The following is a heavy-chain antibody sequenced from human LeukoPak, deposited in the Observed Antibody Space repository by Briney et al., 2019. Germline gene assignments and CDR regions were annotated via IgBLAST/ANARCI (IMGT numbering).Heavy chain of an antibody. CDR2: IYYSGST. CDR3: ARDREGGWGYYFDY. D-gene: IGHD6-19*01. J-gene: IGHJ4*02. Sequence: SETLSLTCTVSGGSISSYYWSWIRQPPGKGLEWIGYIYYSGSTNYNPSLTSRVTISVDTSKNQFSLKVSSVTAADTAVYYCARDREGGWGYYFDYWGQGTLVTVSS. CDR1: GGSISSYY. V-gene: IGHV4-59*01.